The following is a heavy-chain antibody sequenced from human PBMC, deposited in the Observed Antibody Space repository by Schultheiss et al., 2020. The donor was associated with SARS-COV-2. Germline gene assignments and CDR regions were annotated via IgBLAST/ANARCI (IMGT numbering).Heavy chain of an antibody. CDR1: GGSISSYY. Sequence: SETLSLTCTVSGGSISSYYWSWIRQPAGKGLEWIGYIYYSGSTNYNPSLKSRLTISVDTSKNQFSLNLTSVTAADTAVYYCARGQTGHMPFDYWGQGTLVTVSS. V-gene: IGHV4-59*01. D-gene: IGHD7-27*01. CDR2: IYYSGST. J-gene: IGHJ4*02. CDR3: ARGQTGHMPFDY.